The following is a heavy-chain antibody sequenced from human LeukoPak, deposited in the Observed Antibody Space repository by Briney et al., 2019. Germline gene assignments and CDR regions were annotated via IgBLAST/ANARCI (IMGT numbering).Heavy chain of an antibody. J-gene: IGHJ4*02. CDR3: ATKQWLAPPPDS. Sequence: GGSLRLSCAASGFTLSKYWMLWVRQAPGKGLESVSRINTDGTVTTYAASVKGRFTVSRDNADNTMFLQMNSVRDEDTAVYYCATKQWLAPPPDSWGQGTPVTVSS. V-gene: IGHV3-74*01. CDR1: GFTLSKYW. D-gene: IGHD6-19*01. CDR2: INTDGTVT.